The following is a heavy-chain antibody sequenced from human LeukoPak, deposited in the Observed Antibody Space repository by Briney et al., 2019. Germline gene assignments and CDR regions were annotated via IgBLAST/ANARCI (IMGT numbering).Heavy chain of an antibody. J-gene: IGHJ6*02. CDR1: GGSISSGFW. CDR2: IHHSGST. D-gene: IGHD2-15*01. V-gene: IGHV4-4*02. Sequence: PSETLSLTCVVSGGSISSGFWWSWVRQPPGKGLEWIGEIHHSGSTNYNPSLKSRVTISMDKSNNQFFLKLTSVTAADTAVYYCARGMVHYCSGGSCYGNGMDVWGQGTTVTVSS. CDR3: ARGMVHYCSGGSCYGNGMDV.